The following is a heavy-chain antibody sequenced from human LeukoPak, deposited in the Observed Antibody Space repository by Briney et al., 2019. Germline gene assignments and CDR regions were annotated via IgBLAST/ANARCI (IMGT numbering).Heavy chain of an antibody. CDR2: MYYRGTT. V-gene: IGHV4-39*02. Sequence: SETLSLTCSVSGGSISSSSYYGGWIRQSPGTGLQWIGSMYYRGTTYENSSLKSRLTLSIDTSNNQFSLKLTSVTAADTAVYYCAREYSRSVVAGSRPDLWGQGLLVTVSS. CDR1: GGSISSSSYY. J-gene: IGHJ4*02. D-gene: IGHD2-15*01. CDR3: AREYSRSVVAGSRPDL.